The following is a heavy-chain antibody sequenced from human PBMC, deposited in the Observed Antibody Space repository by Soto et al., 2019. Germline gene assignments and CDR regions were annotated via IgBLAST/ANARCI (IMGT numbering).Heavy chain of an antibody. CDR1: GFTFSSYA. CDR3: ARRGSGSYYDY. D-gene: IGHD1-26*01. V-gene: IGHV3-23*01. Sequence: EVQLLESGGGLVQPGGSLRLSCAASGFTFSSYAMRWVRQAPGKGLEWVSAMSGSGDSTYYADAVKGRSTISRDNSKNTLYLQMTILRAEDTAVYYCARRGSGSYYDYWGQGTLVTVSS. CDR2: MSGSGDST. J-gene: IGHJ4*02.